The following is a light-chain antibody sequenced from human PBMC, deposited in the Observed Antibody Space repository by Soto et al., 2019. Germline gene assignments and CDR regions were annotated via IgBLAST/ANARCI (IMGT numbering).Light chain of an antibody. CDR1: SSDIGSNS. V-gene: IGLV1-44*01. Sequence: QSVLTQPPSASRTPGQRVTIPCSGSSSDIGSNSVNWYQQLPGAAPRLLIYGNDHRPSGVPDRFSASKSGTSASLAISGLRSEDEADYYCLAWDDSLNGNLFGTGTKLTVL. CDR2: GND. CDR3: LAWDDSLNGNL. J-gene: IGLJ1*01.